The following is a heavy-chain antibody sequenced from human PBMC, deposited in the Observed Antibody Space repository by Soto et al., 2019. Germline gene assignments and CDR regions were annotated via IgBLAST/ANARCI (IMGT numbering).Heavy chain of an antibody. Sequence: QVQLVQSGAEVKKPGASVKVSCKASGYTFTSYDINWVRQATGQGLEWMGWMNPNSGNKAYAQKFKGRVTMTSNTSISPAYLELSSLRSEDTDVDSCARENSYGMDVWGQCTTVTVSS. CDR1: GYTFTSYD. CDR2: MNPNSGNK. J-gene: IGHJ6*02. V-gene: IGHV1-8*01. CDR3: ARENSYGMDV. D-gene: IGHD1-7*01.